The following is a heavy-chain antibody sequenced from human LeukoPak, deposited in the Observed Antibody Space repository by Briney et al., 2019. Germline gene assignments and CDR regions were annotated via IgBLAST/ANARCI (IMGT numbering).Heavy chain of an antibody. D-gene: IGHD4-23*01. V-gene: IGHV3-9*01. Sequence: GGSLRLSCAASGFTFDDYAMHWVRHAPGKGLEWVSGISWNSGSIGYADSVKGRFTISRDNAKNSLYLQMNSPRAEDTALYYCAKDTESEVTYYFDYWGQGTLVTVSS. CDR2: ISWNSGSI. CDR1: GFTFDDYA. CDR3: AKDTESEVTYYFDY. J-gene: IGHJ4*02.